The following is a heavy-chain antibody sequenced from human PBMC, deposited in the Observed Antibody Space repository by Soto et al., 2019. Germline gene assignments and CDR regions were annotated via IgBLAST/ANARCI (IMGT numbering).Heavy chain of an antibody. Sequence: SETLSITCAVSSGSIRRSNWWSWVRQPPGKGLEWIGEIHHSGSTNYNPSLKSRVTILVDKSKNQFSLNLSSVTAADTAVYYCASGSYCSGGSCSPFYYYYMDVWGKGPRSPSP. D-gene: IGHD2-15*01. CDR1: SGSIRRSNW. J-gene: IGHJ6*03. CDR3: ASGSYCSGGSCSPFYYYYMDV. CDR2: IHHSGST. V-gene: IGHV4-4*02.